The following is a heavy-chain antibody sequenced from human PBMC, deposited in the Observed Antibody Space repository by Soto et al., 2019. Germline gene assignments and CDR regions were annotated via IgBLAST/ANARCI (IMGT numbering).Heavy chain of an antibody. CDR2: IYSGGST. V-gene: IGHV3-66*01. CDR3: ARALWDCSSTSCYGYFDY. J-gene: IGHJ4*02. CDR1: GFTVSSNY. Sequence: GSLRLSCAASGFTVSSNYMSWVRQAPGKGLEWVSVIYSGGSTYYADSVKGRFTISRDNSKNTLYLQMNSLRAEDTAVYYCARALWDCSSTSCYGYFDYWGQGTLVTVSS. D-gene: IGHD2-2*01.